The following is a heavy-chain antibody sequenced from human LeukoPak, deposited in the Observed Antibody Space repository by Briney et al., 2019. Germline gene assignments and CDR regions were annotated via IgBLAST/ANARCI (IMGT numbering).Heavy chain of an antibody. D-gene: IGHD3-22*01. CDR3: AKRDSSGYYPYYFDY. CDR1: GFTFSTHV. V-gene: IGHV3-23*01. J-gene: IGHJ4*02. CDR2: ISGSGDST. Sequence: GGSLRLSCAASGFTFSTHVMSWVRQARGMGLDWVSAISGSGDSTYYADSVKGRFTISRDNSKDTMYLQMNSLRAEDTAIYYCAKRDSSGYYPYYFDYWGQGTLVTVSS.